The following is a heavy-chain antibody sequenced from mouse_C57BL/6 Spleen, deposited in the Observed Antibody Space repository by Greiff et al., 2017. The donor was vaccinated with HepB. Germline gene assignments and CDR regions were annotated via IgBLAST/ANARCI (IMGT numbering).Heavy chain of an antibody. J-gene: IGHJ3*01. Sequence: EVKLVESGGGLVKPGGSLKLSCAASGFTFSSYALPWVRQTPEKRLEWVATISDGGSYTYYPANVKGRFTISRDNAKNNLCLQMGHLKSEDTAVYYCASYDYDDSFAYWGQGTLVTVSA. CDR2: ISDGGSYT. V-gene: IGHV5-4*03. CDR3: ASYDYDDSFAY. CDR1: GFTFSSYA. D-gene: IGHD2-4*01.